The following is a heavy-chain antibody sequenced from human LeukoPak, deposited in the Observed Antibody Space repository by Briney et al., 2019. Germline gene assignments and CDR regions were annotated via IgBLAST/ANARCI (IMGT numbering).Heavy chain of an antibody. CDR2: ISASGGST. CDR1: GFTFSSYA. V-gene: IGHV3-23*01. Sequence: GGSLRLSCAASGFTFSSYAMSWVRQAPGKGLEWVSAISASGGSTYYADSVKGRFTISRDNSKNTLYLQMNSLRAEDTAVYYCARDRDYNWFDPWGQGTLVTVSS. J-gene: IGHJ5*02. CDR3: ARDRDYNWFDP. D-gene: IGHD3-3*01.